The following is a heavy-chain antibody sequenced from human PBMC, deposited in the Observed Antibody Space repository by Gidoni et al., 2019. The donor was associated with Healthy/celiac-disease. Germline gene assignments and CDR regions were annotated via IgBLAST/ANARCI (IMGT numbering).Heavy chain of an antibody. D-gene: IGHD7-27*01. CDR2: ISTTGGIT. CDR1: GFTCSRYA. V-gene: IGHV3-64D*08. J-gene: IGHJ4*02. Sequence: EMQLVESGGGLVQHGGYLRVSFSASGFTCSRYAMHLVHQAPGKGLEYVSSISTTGGITYYADSVKGRFTISRDHSKNPLYLQLSRLRAEDTAVYYCVTDRANWGSVEFHYWGQGTLFTVSS. CDR3: VTDRANWGSVEFHY.